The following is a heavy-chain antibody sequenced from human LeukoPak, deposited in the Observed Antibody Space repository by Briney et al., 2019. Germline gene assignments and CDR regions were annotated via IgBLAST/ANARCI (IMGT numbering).Heavy chain of an antibody. D-gene: IGHD3-9*01. CDR2: IYYSGST. V-gene: IGHV4-59*01. J-gene: IGHJ4*02. CDR3: AREPRYLASTFSFDY. Sequence: SETLSLTCTVSGGSISSYYWSWIRQPPGKGLEWIGYIYYSGSTNYNPSLKSRVTISVDTSKNQFSLKLSSVTAADTAVYYCAREPRYLASTFSFDYWGQGTLVTVSS. CDR1: GGSISSYY.